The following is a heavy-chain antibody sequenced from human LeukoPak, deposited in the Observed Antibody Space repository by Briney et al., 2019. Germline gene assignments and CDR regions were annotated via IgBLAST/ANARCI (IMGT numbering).Heavy chain of an antibody. J-gene: IGHJ4*02. CDR3: ARDSRIQLWRPLDY. CDR2: INPNSGGT. Sequence: ASVKVSCKASGYTFTGYYMHWVRQAPGQGLEWMGWINPNSGGTNYAQKFQGRVTMTRDMSISTAYMELSRLRSDDTAAYYCARDSRIQLWRPLDYWGQGTLVTVSS. D-gene: IGHD5-18*01. V-gene: IGHV1-2*02. CDR1: GYTFTGYY.